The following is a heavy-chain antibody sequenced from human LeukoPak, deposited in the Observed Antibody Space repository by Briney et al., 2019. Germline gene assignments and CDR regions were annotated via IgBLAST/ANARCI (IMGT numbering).Heavy chain of an antibody. D-gene: IGHD4/OR15-4a*01. V-gene: IGHV1-8*01. CDR1: GYTFINYD. Sequence: ASVTVSCTTSGYTFINYDINWVRQATGQGLEWMGWMSPKRGNTGYAQKFQGRVTMTRDTSINTAYMELSSLKSEDTAIYYCASRLDYGRNYWGQGTLVTVSA. CDR3: ASRLDYGRNY. J-gene: IGHJ4*02. CDR2: MSPKRGNT.